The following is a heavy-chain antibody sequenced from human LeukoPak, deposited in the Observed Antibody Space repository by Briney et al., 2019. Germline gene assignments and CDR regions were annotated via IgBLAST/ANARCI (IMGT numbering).Heavy chain of an antibody. CDR2: ISGSGGST. Sequence: PGGSLRLSCAASGFTFSSYAMSWVRQAPGKGLEWVSAISGSGGSTYYADSVKGRFTISRDNAKNSLYLQMNSLRAEDTALYYCAREGHGDYRDFDYWGQGTLVTVSS. CDR1: GFTFSSYA. V-gene: IGHV3-23*01. CDR3: AREGHGDYRDFDY. D-gene: IGHD4-17*01. J-gene: IGHJ4*02.